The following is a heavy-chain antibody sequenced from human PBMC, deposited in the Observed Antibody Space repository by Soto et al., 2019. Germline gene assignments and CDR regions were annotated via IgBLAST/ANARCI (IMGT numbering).Heavy chain of an antibody. J-gene: IGHJ6*02. CDR2: IWYDGSNK. Sequence: QVQLVESGGGVVQPGGSLRLSCKTSGFTFNTYGMYWVRQAPGKGLVWVAIIWYDGSNKYNGDSVKGRFTISRDNSKNPLYLQMNSLRAEDTALYYCARGDCTGAYCYSWPFNYGVDVWGQGTTVTVSS. CDR1: GFTFNTYG. CDR3: ARGDCTGAYCYSWPFNYGVDV. V-gene: IGHV3-33*08. D-gene: IGHD2-15*01.